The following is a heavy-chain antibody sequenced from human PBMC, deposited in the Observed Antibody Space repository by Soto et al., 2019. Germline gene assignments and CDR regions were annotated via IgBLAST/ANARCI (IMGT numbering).Heavy chain of an antibody. CDR3: AIQMVIPATPTTRFET. CDR1: GDSVSSTTYY. CDR2: IFSRGDT. Sequence: QLQLQESGPGLVKPSETLSLTCTVSGDSVSSTTYYWAWIRQSPGRRLEWIGTIFSRGDTYYNPSLKRRLTISVHTSNNQFSLILNSVTAADTAVYYCAIQMVIPATPTTRFETWGQGTLVTVSS. J-gene: IGHJ5*02. V-gene: IGHV4-39*01. D-gene: IGHD2-15*01.